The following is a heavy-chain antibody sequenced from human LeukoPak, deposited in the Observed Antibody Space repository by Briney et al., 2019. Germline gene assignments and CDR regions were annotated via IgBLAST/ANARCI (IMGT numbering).Heavy chain of an antibody. Sequence: SETLSLTCAVYGGSFSVYYWSWIRQPPGKGLEWIGEINHSGSTNYNPSLKSRVTISVDTSKNQFSLKLSSVTAADTAGYYCASNRGYCSSWYWFNWFDPWGQGTLVTVSS. D-gene: IGHD6-13*01. CDR2: INHSGST. V-gene: IGHV4-34*01. CDR3: ASNRGYCSSWYWFNWFDP. J-gene: IGHJ5*02. CDR1: GGSFSVYY.